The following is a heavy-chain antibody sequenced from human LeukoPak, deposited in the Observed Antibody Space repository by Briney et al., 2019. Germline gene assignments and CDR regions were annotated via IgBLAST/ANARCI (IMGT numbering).Heavy chain of an antibody. CDR3: VKDRPCETCMPMDA. CDR1: RFTFTDYS. V-gene: IGHV3-23*01. D-gene: IGHD2-2*01. CDR2: LGRSGENR. Sequence: GGSLRLSCAASRFTFTDYSMSWVRQAPGKGLEWVSGLGRSGENRYYATSVRGRFPISRDNSKDTVYLQMNSLRAEDTAIYYCVKDRPCETCMPMDAWGQGTTVTVSS. J-gene: IGHJ6*02.